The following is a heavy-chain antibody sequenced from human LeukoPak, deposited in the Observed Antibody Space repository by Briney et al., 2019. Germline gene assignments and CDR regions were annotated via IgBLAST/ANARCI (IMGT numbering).Heavy chain of an antibody. D-gene: IGHD3-10*01. CDR1: GGSFSGYY. J-gene: IGHJ4*02. Sequence: SETQSLTCAVYGGSFSGYYWSWIRQPPGKGLEWIGEINHSGSTNYNPSLKSRVTISVDTSKNQFSLKLSSVTAADTAVYYCAREINYYGSGSPKFFDCWGQGTLVTVSS. CDR3: AREINYYGSGSPKFFDC. CDR2: INHSGST. V-gene: IGHV4-34*01.